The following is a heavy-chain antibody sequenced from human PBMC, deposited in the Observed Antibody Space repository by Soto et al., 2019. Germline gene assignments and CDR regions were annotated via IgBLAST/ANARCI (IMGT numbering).Heavy chain of an antibody. CDR3: ERKITLLVGGDGFDI. J-gene: IGHJ3*02. Sequence: SGTLYFTCAASGSSLVSVYYSGWIRQHPGKGREWIGSIYHSGSNYYNPSLKSRVTISVDTSKNQFSLKLSYVTAEDTAVYCCERKITLLVGGDGFDIWGQGTMVTVSS. V-gene: IGHV4-38-2*01. CDR2: IYHSGSN. D-gene: IGHD1-26*01. CDR1: GSSLVSVYY.